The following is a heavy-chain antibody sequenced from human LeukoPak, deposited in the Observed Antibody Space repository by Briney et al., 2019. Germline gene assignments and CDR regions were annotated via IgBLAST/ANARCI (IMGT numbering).Heavy chain of an antibody. CDR3: AREIDCSSTSCHAEYFQH. CDR2: INPNNGGT. CDR1: GFTFTGYY. Sequence: ASVKVSCKASGFTFTGYYIHWVRQAPGQGLEWMGWINPNNGGTNYAQTFQDRVTMTRDTSISTAYMELSRLRSDDTAVYYCAREIDCSSTSCHAEYFQHWGQGTLVTVSS. V-gene: IGHV1-2*02. J-gene: IGHJ1*01. D-gene: IGHD2-2*01.